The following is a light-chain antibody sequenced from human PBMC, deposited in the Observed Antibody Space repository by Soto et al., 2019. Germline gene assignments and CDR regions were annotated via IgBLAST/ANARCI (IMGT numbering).Light chain of an antibody. CDR2: AAS. J-gene: IGKJ1*01. Sequence: DIQVTQSPSSLSASVGDRVTFTSRASQTISKSLSCYKQKPGKAPKLLIYAASSLQSGVPSRFSGRGSGTDFTLTISGLHREDLATYDGLQTASAPAKFGQGTRVEV. CDR3: LQTASAPAK. V-gene: IGKV1-39*01. CDR1: QTISKS.